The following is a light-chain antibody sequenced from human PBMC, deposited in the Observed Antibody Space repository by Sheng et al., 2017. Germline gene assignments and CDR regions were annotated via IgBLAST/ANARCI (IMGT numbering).Light chain of an antibody. V-gene: IGLV3-1*01. CDR1: DLGNKY. J-gene: IGLJ2*01. Sequence: SSELTQPPSVSVSPGQTASITCSGDDLGNKYVSWYQQKPGQSPVVVIYQDTERPSGIPERFSGSNSGITATLTISGTQAMDEADYYCQAWHSRAHVVFGGGTKLTVL. CDR3: QAWHSRAHVV. CDR2: QDT.